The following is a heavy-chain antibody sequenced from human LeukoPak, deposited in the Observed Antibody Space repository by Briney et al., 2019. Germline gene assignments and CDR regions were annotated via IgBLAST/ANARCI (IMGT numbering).Heavy chain of an antibody. CDR2: TYYRSKWYN. D-gene: IGHD6-19*01. Sequence: SQTLSLTCAISGDSVSSNSAAWNWIRQSPSGGLEGLGRTYYRSKWYNEYAESVKSRITINPATSKNQFSLQLDSVTPEDTAVYYCVAKSGWAGYGMDVWGRGTTVTVSS. J-gene: IGHJ6*02. V-gene: IGHV6-1*01. CDR3: VAKSGWAGYGMDV. CDR1: GDSVSSNSAA.